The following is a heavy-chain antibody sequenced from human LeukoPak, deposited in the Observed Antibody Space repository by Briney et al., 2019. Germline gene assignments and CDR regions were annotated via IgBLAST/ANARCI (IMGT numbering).Heavy chain of an antibody. CDR1: GFTFSSYA. D-gene: IGHD1-7*01. J-gene: IGHJ3*02. CDR3: ARDSSRATEELSGAFDI. Sequence: GGSLRLSCAASGFTFSSYAMHWVRQAPGMGLEWVAVISYHGSNKYYAGSVKGRFTIPRDNSKNTLYLQMNSLRAEDTAVYYCARDSSRATEELSGAFDIWGQGTMVTVSS. V-gene: IGHV3-30-3*01. CDR2: ISYHGSNK.